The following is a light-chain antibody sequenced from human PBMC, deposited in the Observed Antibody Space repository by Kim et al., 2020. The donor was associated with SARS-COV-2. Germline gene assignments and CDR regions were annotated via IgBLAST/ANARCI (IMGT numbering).Light chain of an antibody. Sequence: GQKVTISCPRSTSNIGNNYVSWYQQLPGTAPKLLIYDNNKRPSGIPDRFSGSKSGTSATLGITGLQTGDEADYYCGTWDSSLSAVVFGGGTQLTVL. CDR1: TSNIGNNY. CDR2: DNN. J-gene: IGLJ2*01. CDR3: GTWDSSLSAVV. V-gene: IGLV1-51*01.